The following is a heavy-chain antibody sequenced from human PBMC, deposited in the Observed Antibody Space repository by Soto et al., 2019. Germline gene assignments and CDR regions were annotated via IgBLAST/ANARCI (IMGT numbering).Heavy chain of an antibody. D-gene: IGHD3-22*01. CDR1: GYTFTSYG. CDR3: ARDPAMTYYYDSSGYYGYFQH. Sequence: QVQLMQSGAEVKKPGASVKVSCKASGYTFTSYGISWVRQAPGQGLEWMGWISAYNGNTNYAQKLQGRVTMTTDTSTSTAYMELRSLRSDDTAVYYCARDPAMTYYYDSSGYYGYFQHWGQGTLVTVSS. CDR2: ISAYNGNT. J-gene: IGHJ1*01. V-gene: IGHV1-18*01.